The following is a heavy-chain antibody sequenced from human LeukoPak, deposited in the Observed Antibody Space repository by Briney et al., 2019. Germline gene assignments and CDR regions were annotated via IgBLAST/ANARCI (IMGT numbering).Heavy chain of an antibody. J-gene: IGHJ4*02. V-gene: IGHV4-59*01. CDR2: IYYSGST. Sequence: RTSETLSLTCTVSGGSISRYYWSWIRQPPGKGLEWIGYIYYSGSTSYNPSLKSRVTISVDTSKNQFSLRLSSVTAADTAVYYCARIEDYGGNSVNYWGQGTLVTVSS. D-gene: IGHD4-23*01. CDR3: ARIEDYGGNSVNY. CDR1: GGSISRYY.